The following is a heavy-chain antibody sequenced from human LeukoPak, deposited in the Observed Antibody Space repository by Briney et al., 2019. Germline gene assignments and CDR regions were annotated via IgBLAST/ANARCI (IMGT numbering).Heavy chain of an antibody. V-gene: IGHV3-74*01. J-gene: IGHJ6*02. D-gene: IGHD3-3*01. CDR1: GFTFSSYW. CDR2: INSDGSST. Sequence: GGSLRLSCAASGFTFSSYWMHWVRQAPGKGLVWVSRINSDGSSTSYADSVKGRFTISRDNSKNTLYLQMNSLRAEDTAVYYCAKEIITIFGGLSYGMDVWGQGTTVTVSS. CDR3: AKEIITIFGGLSYGMDV.